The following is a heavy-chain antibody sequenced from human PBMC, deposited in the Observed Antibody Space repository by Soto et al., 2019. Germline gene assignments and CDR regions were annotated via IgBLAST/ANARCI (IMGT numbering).Heavy chain of an antibody. CDR2: ISYDGSNK. Sequence: QVQLVESGGGVVQPGRSLRLSCAASGFTFSSYGMHWVRQAPGKGLEWVAVISYDGSNKYYADSVKGRFTISRDNSKNTLYLQMNSLRAEDTAVYYCAKDLLFGVVTPDYWGQGTLVTVSS. V-gene: IGHV3-30*18. CDR1: GFTFSSYG. D-gene: IGHD3-3*01. CDR3: AKDLLFGVVTPDY. J-gene: IGHJ4*02.